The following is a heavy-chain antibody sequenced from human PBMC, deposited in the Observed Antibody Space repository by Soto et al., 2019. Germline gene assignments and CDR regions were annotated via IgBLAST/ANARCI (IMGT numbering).Heavy chain of an antibody. D-gene: IGHD3-10*01. CDR3: ARLVYDTRLNYMYFDF. CDR1: VVSISGGDW. J-gene: IGHJ4*02. CDR2: IFHDGTA. Sequence: SETLSVTFAVSVVSISGGDWCTWVRQSPQRGLEYIGEIFHDGTANYYPSFERRVAISVDTSKNQFSLKLTSVTAADTAIYFCARLVYDTRLNYMYFDFWGQGTLVTVSS. V-gene: IGHV4-4*02.